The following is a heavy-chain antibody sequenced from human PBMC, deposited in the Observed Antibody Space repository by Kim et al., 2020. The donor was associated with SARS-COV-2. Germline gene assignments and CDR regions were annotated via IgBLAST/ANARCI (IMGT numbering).Heavy chain of an antibody. D-gene: IGHD3-3*01. J-gene: IGHJ6*02. Sequence: ADSVKGRFTISRDNAKNSLYLQMNSLRAEDTAVYYCARDPDFWSGYCMDVWGQGTTVTVSS. V-gene: IGHV3-21*01. CDR3: ARDPDFWSGYCMDV.